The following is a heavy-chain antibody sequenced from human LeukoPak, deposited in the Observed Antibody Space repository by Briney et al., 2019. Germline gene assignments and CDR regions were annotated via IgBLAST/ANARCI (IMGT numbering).Heavy chain of an antibody. V-gene: IGHV3-23*01. J-gene: IGHJ6*04. Sequence: PGGSLRLSCAASGFTFSSYGMSWVRQAPGKGLEWVSAISGSGGSTYYADSVKGRFTISRDVSKHTLYLQMHTLRADDTAVYYCARESLGSVDPRGYSTTVSQDVWGKGTSVTISS. D-gene: IGHD4-17*01. CDR2: ISGSGGST. CDR1: GFTFSSYG. CDR3: ARESLGSVDPRGYSTTVSQDV.